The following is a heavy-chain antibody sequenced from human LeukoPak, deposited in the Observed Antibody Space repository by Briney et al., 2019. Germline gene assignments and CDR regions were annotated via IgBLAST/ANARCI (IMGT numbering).Heavy chain of an antibody. J-gene: IGHJ3*02. CDR2: ISAYSGNT. CDR3: ARAVVGAHLEAFDI. V-gene: IGHV1-18*01. Sequence: ASVKVSCKASGYTFTSYGISWVRQAPGQGLEWMGWISAYSGNTNYAQKLQGRVTMTTDTSTSTAYMELRSLRSDDTAVYYCARAVVGAHLEAFDIWGQGTMVTVSS. CDR1: GYTFTSYG. D-gene: IGHD1-26*01.